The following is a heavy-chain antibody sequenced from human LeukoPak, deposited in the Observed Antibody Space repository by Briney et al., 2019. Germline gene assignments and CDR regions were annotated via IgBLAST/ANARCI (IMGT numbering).Heavy chain of an antibody. CDR2: IWYDGSNK. J-gene: IGHJ4*02. V-gene: IGHV3-33*01. CDR3: ARLSGSYGTTLDY. D-gene: IGHD1-26*01. CDR1: GFTFSSYG. Sequence: GGSLRLSCAASGFTFSSYGMHWVRQAPGKGLEWVAVIWYDGSNKYYADSVKGRLTISRDNSKNTLYLQMNSLRAEDTAVYYCARLSGSYGTTLDYWGQGTLVTVSS.